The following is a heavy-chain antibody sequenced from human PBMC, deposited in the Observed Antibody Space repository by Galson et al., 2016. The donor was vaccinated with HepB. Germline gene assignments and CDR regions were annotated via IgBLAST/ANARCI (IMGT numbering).Heavy chain of an antibody. J-gene: IGHJ2*01. CDR1: GFIDSSND. CDR2: LYSGGSA. CDR3: AGLRFKGFDL. Sequence: SLRLSCAATGFIDSSNDMSWVRQASGKGLEWVSVLYSGGSAYYADSVNCRFTISRDNSKNTLYLQMNILRAEDTAVYYCAGLRFKGFDLWGRGTLVTVSS. V-gene: IGHV3-53*01. D-gene: IGHD3-3*01.